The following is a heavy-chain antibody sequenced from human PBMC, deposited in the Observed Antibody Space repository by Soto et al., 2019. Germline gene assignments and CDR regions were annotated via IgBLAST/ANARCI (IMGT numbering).Heavy chain of an antibody. J-gene: IGHJ4*02. CDR2: SYYTRST. D-gene: IGHD3-10*01. CDR1: GGSISTRDSY. Sequence: PSETLSLTCVVSGGSISTRDSYWGWVRQAPGKGLEFIGSSYYTRSTYYNPSLESRVTVSVDTSENHFSLKLTSVTAADTAVYYCVKQGYYGSGTYYIPDYWGPEILVTVSS. V-gene: IGHV4-39*01. CDR3: VKQGYYGSGTYYIPDY.